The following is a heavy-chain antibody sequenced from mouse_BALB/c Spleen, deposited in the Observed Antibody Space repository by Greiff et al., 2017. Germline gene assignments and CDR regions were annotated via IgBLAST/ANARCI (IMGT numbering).Heavy chain of an antibody. CDR2: IYPGNSDT. V-gene: IGHV1-5*01. J-gene: IGHJ1*01. CDR1: GYSFTSYW. CDR3: TRYLYGSPGDWYFDV. Sequence: VQLQQSGTVLARPGASVKMSCKASGYSFTSYWMHWVKQRPGQGLEWIGAIYPGNSDTSYNQKFKGKAKLTAVTSASTAYMELSSLTNEDSAVYDCTRYLYGSPGDWYFDVWGAGTTVTVSS. D-gene: IGHD2-10*02.